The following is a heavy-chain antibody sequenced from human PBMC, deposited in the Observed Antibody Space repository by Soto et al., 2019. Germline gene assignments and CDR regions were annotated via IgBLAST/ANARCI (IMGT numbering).Heavy chain of an antibody. Sequence: EVQLVESGGGLIQPGGSLRLSCAASGFTVSSNYMSWVRQAPGKGLEWVSVIYSGGSTYYADSVKGRFTSSRDNSKNTLYLQMNSLRAEDTAVYYCARGNSGSPRNFDYWGQGTLVTVSS. CDR3: ARGNSGSPRNFDY. CDR2: IYSGGST. J-gene: IGHJ4*02. D-gene: IGHD1-26*01. CDR1: GFTVSSNY. V-gene: IGHV3-53*01.